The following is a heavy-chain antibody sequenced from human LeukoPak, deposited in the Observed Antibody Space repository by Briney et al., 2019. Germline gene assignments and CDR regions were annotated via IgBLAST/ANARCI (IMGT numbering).Heavy chain of an antibody. D-gene: IGHD5-12*01. CDR1: GFTFSNAW. Sequence: GGSLRLSCAASGFTFSNAWMSWVRQAPGKGREWVGRIKSKTDGGTTDYAAPVKGRFTNSKYDSKNTLYLQMNSLKTEGTAVYCCTPVALSGYDWGDYWGQGTLVTVSS. V-gene: IGHV3-15*01. CDR2: IKSKTDGGTT. CDR3: TPVALSGYDWGDY. J-gene: IGHJ4*02.